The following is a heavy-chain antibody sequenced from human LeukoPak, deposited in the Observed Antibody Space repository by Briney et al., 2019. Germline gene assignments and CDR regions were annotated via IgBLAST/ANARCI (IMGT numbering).Heavy chain of an antibody. J-gene: IGHJ5*01. CDR1: GFSFSIYA. CDR3: VKGGQRYDFWRFNF. Sequence: VGSLRLSCEASGFSFSIYAMSWVRQAPGQGLEGVSSISGNGGSTYYANSVKGQFTIARANSKNMLYMELNSLREETTALYYCVKGGQRYDFWRFNFWGRGTLVTVSS. D-gene: IGHD3-3*01. CDR2: ISGNGGST. V-gene: IGHV3-23*01.